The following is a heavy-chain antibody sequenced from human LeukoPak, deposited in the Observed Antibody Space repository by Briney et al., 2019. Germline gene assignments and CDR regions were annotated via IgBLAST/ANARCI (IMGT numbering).Heavy chain of an antibody. D-gene: IGHD6-6*01. J-gene: IGHJ4*02. CDR2: ISYDGSNK. V-gene: IGHV3-30-3*01. CDR1: GFTFSSYA. CDR3: AREGSSSGGFDY. Sequence: GGSRRLSCAASGFTFSSYAMHWVRQAPGKGLEWVAVISYDGSNKYYADSVKGRFTISRGNSKNTLYLQMNSLRAEDTAVYYCAREGSSSGGFDYWGQGTLVTVSS.